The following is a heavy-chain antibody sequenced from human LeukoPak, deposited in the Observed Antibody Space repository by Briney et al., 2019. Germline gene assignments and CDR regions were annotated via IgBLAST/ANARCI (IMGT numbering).Heavy chain of an antibody. J-gene: IGHJ1*01. D-gene: IGHD1-20*01. V-gene: IGHV3-33*06. CDR1: GFTFGSFG. CDR3: AKLTGTTPPY. Sequence: GRSLRLSCAASGFTFGSFGMHWVRQAPGKGLEWVAVIWYDGSSEYYADSVKGRFTISRDNSKNTVYLQMNSLRVEDTAVYYCAKLTGTTPPYWGQGTLVTVSS. CDR2: IWYDGSSE.